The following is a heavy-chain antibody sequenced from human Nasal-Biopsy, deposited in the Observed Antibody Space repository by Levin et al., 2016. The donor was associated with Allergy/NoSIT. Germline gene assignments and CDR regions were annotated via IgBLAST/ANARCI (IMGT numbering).Heavy chain of an antibody. CDR2: TSYDGSDQ. Sequence: GGSLRLSCAASGFTFRSYVIHWVRQAPGKGLEWVAVTSYDGSDQYYGDSVKGRFTISRDNSKNTLYLQMNSLRTEDTAVYYCARVFVTTSLNDAFDLWGQGTMVTVSS. J-gene: IGHJ3*01. CDR1: GFTFRSYV. V-gene: IGHV3-30*03. D-gene: IGHD4-17*01. CDR3: ARVFVTTSLNDAFDL.